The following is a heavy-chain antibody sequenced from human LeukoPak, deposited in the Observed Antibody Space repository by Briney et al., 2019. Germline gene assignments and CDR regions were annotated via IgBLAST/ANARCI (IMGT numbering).Heavy chain of an antibody. D-gene: IGHD4-17*01. CDR3: ARGGYGDPSHDY. CDR1: GFTFSSYG. V-gene: IGHV3-21*01. CDR2: ISSSSSYI. Sequence: PGGSLRLSCAASGFTFSSYGMHWVRQAPGKGLEWVSSISSSSSYIYYADSVKGRFTISRDNAKNSLYLQMNSLRAEDTAVYYCARGGYGDPSHDYWGQGTLVTVSS. J-gene: IGHJ4*02.